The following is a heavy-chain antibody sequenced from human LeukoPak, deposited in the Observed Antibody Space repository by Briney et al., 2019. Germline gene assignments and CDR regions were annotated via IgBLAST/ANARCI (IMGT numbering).Heavy chain of an antibody. J-gene: IGHJ4*02. D-gene: IGHD3-22*01. V-gene: IGHV3-21*01. Sequence: KSGGSLRLSCAASGFTFSSYSMNWVRQAPGKGLEWVSSISSSSSYIYYADSVKGRFTISRDNAKNSLYLQMNSLRAEDTAVYYCARASDGYYFNWGQGTLVTVSS. CDR3: ARASDGYYFN. CDR1: GFTFSSYS. CDR2: ISSSSSYI.